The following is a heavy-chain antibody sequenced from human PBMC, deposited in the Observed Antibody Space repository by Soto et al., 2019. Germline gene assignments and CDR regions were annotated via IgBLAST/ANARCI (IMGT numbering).Heavy chain of an antibody. Sequence: GGSLRLSCAASGFTFSSYSMNWVRQAPGKGLEWVSSISSSSSYIYYADSVKGPFTISRDNAKNSLYLQMNSLRAEDTAVYYCARDLLSVGYNTAMVQNYWGQGTLVTVSS. CDR2: ISSSSSYI. J-gene: IGHJ4*02. CDR1: GFTFSSYS. CDR3: ARDLLSVGYNTAMVQNY. V-gene: IGHV3-21*01. D-gene: IGHD5-18*01.